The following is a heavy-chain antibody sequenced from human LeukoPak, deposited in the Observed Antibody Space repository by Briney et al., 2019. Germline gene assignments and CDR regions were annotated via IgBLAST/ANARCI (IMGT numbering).Heavy chain of an antibody. CDR3: ARADIIVVAAATPAGSAFEY. CDR2: ISAHKGDT. V-gene: IGHV1-18*01. Sequence: GASVKVSCKTSGYTFTSYGISWLRQAPGQGLEWMGWISAHKGDTDYAQKFQGRLTVTRDTSTSTVYMELQNLTSDDTAVYYCARADIIVVAAATPAGSAFEYWGQGALITVS. D-gene: IGHD2-15*01. J-gene: IGHJ4*02. CDR1: GYTFTSYG.